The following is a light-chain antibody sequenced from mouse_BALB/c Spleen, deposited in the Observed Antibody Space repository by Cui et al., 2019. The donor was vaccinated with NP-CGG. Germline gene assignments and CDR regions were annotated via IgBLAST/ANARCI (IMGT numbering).Light chain of an antibody. Sequence: QAVVTQESALTTSPGETVTLTCRSSTGAVTRNNYANWVQEKPDHLFTGLIGGTNNRAPGFPARFSGSLIGDKAALIITGTQTEDEAIYFCALWYSNHWVFGGGTKLTVL. CDR1: TGAVTRNNY. CDR2: GTN. V-gene: IGLV1*01. J-gene: IGLJ1*01. CDR3: ALWYSNHWV.